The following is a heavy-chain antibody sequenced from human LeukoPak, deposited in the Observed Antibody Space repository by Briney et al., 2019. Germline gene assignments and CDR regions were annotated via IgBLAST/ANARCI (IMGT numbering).Heavy chain of an antibody. CDR2: IWSDGINR. J-gene: IGHJ3*02. Sequence: PGRSLRLSCVASGFTFTTYGMHWVRQAPGKGLEWVAVIWSDGINRFYADSVKGRFTFSRDSSKNTLSLQVDSLRVEDTAVYYCVKERGPFDAFDIWGHGTVVTVSS. CDR3: VKERGPFDAFDI. CDR1: GFTFTTYG. V-gene: IGHV3-33*06.